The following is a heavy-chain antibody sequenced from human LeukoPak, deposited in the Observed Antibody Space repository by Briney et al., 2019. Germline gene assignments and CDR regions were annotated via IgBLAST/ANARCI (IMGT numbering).Heavy chain of an antibody. CDR2: INPNSGGA. V-gene: IGHV1-2*02. D-gene: IGHD1-7*01. Sequence: ASVKVSCKVSGYTLTELSMHWVRQAPGQGLEWMGWINPNSGGANYAQKFQGRVTMTRDTSISTAYMELSRLRSGDTAVYYCARDYNWNYNWFDPWGQGTLVTVSS. J-gene: IGHJ5*02. CDR1: GYTLTELS. CDR3: ARDYNWNYNWFDP.